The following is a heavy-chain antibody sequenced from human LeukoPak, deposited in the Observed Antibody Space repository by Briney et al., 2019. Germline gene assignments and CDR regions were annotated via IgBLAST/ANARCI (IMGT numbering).Heavy chain of an antibody. CDR1: GGSISSYY. Sequence: SETLSLTCSVSGGSISSYYWSWIRQPPGKGLEWVGYIYYSGRTNYNPSLKSRVTISVDTSKNQFSLTLSSVTAADTAVYYCARGQKYRNGYTVTELGSGYFDYWGQGTLVTVSS. V-gene: IGHV4-59*01. J-gene: IGHJ4*02. CDR2: IYYSGRT. CDR3: ARGQKYRNGYTVTELGSGYFDY. D-gene: IGHD5-18*01.